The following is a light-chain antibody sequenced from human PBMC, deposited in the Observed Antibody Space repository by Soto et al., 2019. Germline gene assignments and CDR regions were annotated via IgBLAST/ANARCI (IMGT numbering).Light chain of an antibody. CDR1: QSVTSW. CDR2: KAS. Sequence: DIQMTQYPSTLFASVGDRVTITCRASQSVTSWLAWYQQKPGKAPNLLIYKASNLEYGVSSRFSGSGYGTEFTLTISSLQPDDFATYYCQQYRGYSWTFGQGTKVEIK. V-gene: IGKV1-5*03. CDR3: QQYRGYSWT. J-gene: IGKJ1*01.